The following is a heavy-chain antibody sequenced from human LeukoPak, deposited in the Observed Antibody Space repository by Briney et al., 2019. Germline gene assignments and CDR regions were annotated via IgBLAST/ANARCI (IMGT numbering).Heavy chain of an antibody. CDR2: INSDGSST. CDR3: AKWGDGYYFDY. J-gene: IGHJ4*02. CDR1: GFTFSSYW. D-gene: IGHD2-21*02. Sequence: GGSLRLSCAASGFTFSSYWMHWVRQAPGKGLVWVSRINSDGSSTSYADSVKGRFTISRDNAKNTLYLQMNSLRAEDTAVYYCAKWGDGYYFDYWGQGTLVTVSS. V-gene: IGHV3-74*01.